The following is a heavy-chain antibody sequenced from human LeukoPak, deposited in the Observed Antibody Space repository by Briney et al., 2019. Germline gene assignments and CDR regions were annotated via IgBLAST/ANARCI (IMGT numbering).Heavy chain of an antibody. Sequence: PSETLSLTCAVSGGSISSGGYSWSWIRQPPGKGLEWIGYIYHSGSTYYNPSLKSRVTISVDRSKNQFSLKLSSVTAADTAVYYCARASRWLQPLDYWGQGTLVTVSS. V-gene: IGHV4-30-2*01. CDR1: GGSISSGGYS. D-gene: IGHD5-24*01. CDR2: IYHSGST. CDR3: ARASRWLQPLDY. J-gene: IGHJ4*02.